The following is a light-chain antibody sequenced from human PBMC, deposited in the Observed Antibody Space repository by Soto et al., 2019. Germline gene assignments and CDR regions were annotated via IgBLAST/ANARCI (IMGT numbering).Light chain of an antibody. J-gene: IGLJ1*01. CDR3: SAYTVSRTYV. V-gene: IGLV2-14*03. CDR2: NVY. Sequence: QSAVSPTSSFSVSPGQSITISCTGTSSDVGAYNFVSWHQQHPGKAPKLMIYNVYDRPSGISYRFSGSKSGNTASLTISGLQGEDEADYYCSAYTVSRTYVFGTGTKVTVL. CDR1: SSDVGAYNF.